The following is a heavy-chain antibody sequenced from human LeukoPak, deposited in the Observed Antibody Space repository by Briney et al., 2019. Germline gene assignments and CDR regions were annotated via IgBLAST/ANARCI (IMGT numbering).Heavy chain of an antibody. V-gene: IGHV1-2*02. CDR2: INPNAGDT. Sequence: ASLKVSCKTSGYTFTDSYMHWVRQAPGQGLEWIGWINPNAGDTAYAQGFHGRVTMTRDTSISTVYMELNSLKLDDTAVYYCTREGRVGVPFDYWGQGTLVTVSS. CDR3: TREGRVGVPFDY. D-gene: IGHD2-15*01. CDR1: GYTFTDSY. J-gene: IGHJ4*02.